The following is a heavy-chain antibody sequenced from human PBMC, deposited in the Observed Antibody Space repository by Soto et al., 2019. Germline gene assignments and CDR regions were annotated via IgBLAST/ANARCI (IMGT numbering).Heavy chain of an antibody. J-gene: IGHJ6*02. CDR1: GFTFSDYA. Sequence: GSQRLSCLASGFTFSDYAMTWVRHAPGRGLEWVASLDGAGGSTYYADSVRGRFTISRDNSQNTLFLQMKRLTVDDTAIYYCTAPRDEYGSGVSWFTYGMDIWGQGTTVTVSS. CDR3: TAPRDEYGSGVSWFTYGMDI. CDR2: LDGAGGST. D-gene: IGHD3-10*01. V-gene: IGHV3-23*01.